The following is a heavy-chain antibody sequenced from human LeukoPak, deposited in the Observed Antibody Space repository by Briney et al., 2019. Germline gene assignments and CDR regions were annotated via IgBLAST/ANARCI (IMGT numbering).Heavy chain of an antibody. J-gene: IGHJ4*02. CDR3: ARARHTGSGKGYFDY. CDR1: GFSFSSYD. Sequence: GGSLRLSCAASGFSFSSYDMHWVRQAPGKGLEWVSAIFTAGDTYYPDSVKGRFTISRENAKNSLYLQMNSLKAGDTAVYYCARARHTGSGKGYFDYWGQGTLVTVSS. D-gene: IGHD3-10*01. CDR2: IFTAGDT. V-gene: IGHV3-13*01.